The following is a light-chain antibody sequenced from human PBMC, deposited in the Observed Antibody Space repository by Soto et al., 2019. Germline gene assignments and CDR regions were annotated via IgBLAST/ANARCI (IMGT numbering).Light chain of an antibody. Sequence: EIVLTQSPGTLSLSPGERATLSCRASQSVSSYLAWYQQRPGQAPRLLIYGASTRATAIPARFSGSGSRTEFTLTISSLQSEDFAVYYCQQYNNWPLSFGGGTKVDIK. CDR3: QQYNNWPLS. CDR1: QSVSSY. J-gene: IGKJ4*01. V-gene: IGKV3-15*01. CDR2: GAS.